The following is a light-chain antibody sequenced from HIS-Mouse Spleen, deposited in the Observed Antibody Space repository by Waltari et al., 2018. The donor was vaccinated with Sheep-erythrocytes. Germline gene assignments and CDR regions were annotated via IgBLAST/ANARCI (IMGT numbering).Light chain of an antibody. Sequence: QSALTQPPSVSGSPGQSVTLPCTGTSIDVGGYYYVSWYQQHPGKAPKLKIYDVSKRPSGVPDRFSGSKSGNTASLTISGLQAEDEADYYCCSYAGSYNHVFATGTKVTVL. CDR3: CSYAGSYNHV. V-gene: IGLV2-11*01. J-gene: IGLJ1*01. CDR1: SIDVGGYYY. CDR2: DVS.